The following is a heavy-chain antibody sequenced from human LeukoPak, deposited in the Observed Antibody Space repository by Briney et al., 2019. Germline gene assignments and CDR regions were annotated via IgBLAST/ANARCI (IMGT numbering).Heavy chain of an antibody. CDR3: ARGGGGYDFWEYDY. J-gene: IGHJ4*02. Sequence: SETLSLTCAVYGGSFSGYYWSWIRQVPGKGLEWIGEINHSGSTNYNPSLKSRVTISVDTSKSQFSLKLSSVTPADTAVYYCARGGGGYDFWEYDYWGQGTLVTVSS. CDR2: INHSGST. CDR1: GGSFSGYY. D-gene: IGHD3-3*01. V-gene: IGHV4-34*01.